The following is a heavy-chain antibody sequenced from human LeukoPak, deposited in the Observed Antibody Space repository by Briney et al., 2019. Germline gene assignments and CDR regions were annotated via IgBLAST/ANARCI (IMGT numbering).Heavy chain of an antibody. J-gene: IGHJ3*02. CDR3: ARGLGYCSSTSCYRYNWNYDAFDI. CDR1: GGSFSGYY. CDR2: INHSGST. V-gene: IGHV4-34*01. Sequence: SETLSLTCAVYGGSFSGYYWSWTRQPPGKGLEWIGEINHSGSTNYNPSLKSRVTISVDTSKNQFSLKLSSVTAADTAVYYCARGLGYCSSTSCYRYNWNYDAFDIWGQGTMVTVSS. D-gene: IGHD2-2*01.